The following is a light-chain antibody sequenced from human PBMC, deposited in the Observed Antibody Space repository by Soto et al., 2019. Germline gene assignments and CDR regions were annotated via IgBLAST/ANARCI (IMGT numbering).Light chain of an antibody. J-gene: IGLJ2*01. CDR1: KLGDKY. CDR2: QDT. Sequence: SYELTQPPSVSVSPGQTASITCSGDKLGDKYASWYQLKPGQSPVLVIYQDTKRPSGIPERFSGSNSGTTATLGISGTQAMDEADYYCQAWDTSTVVFGGGTKLTVL. V-gene: IGLV3-1*01. CDR3: QAWDTSTVV.